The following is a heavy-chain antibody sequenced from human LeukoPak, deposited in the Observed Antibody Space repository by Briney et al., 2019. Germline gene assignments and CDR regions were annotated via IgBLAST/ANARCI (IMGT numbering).Heavy chain of an antibody. CDR2: VYYDGTS. V-gene: IGHV4-39*01. Sequence: SETLSLTCTVSGVSINSHSYYWGWIRQAPGKGLEWIGSVYYDGTSYSNPSLKSRAAVFVDTSRDQFSLDLSFVTAADTALYYCVRHISTNTGYFDSCGQGILVSVSS. CDR1: GVSINSHSYY. J-gene: IGHJ4*02. CDR3: VRHISTNTGYFDS. D-gene: IGHD2/OR15-2a*01.